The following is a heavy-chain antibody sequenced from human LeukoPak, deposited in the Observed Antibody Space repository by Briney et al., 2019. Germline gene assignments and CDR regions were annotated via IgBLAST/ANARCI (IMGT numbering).Heavy chain of an antibody. CDR3: ARDRSGNWDY. J-gene: IGHJ4*02. Sequence: PGGSLRLSCAASGFTFSSYAMHWVRQAPGKGLEWVAVISYDGSNKYYADSVKGRFTISRDNAKNSLYLQMNSLRAEDTAVYYCARDRSGNWDYWGQGTLVTVSS. D-gene: IGHD4-23*01. CDR1: GFTFSSYA. CDR2: ISYDGSNK. V-gene: IGHV3-30-3*01.